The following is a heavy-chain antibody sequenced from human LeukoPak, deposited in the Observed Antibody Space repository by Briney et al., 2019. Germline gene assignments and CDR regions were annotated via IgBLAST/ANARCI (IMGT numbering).Heavy chain of an antibody. J-gene: IGHJ6*03. Sequence: PSETLSLTCTVSGGSISSSSYYWGWIRQPPGKGLEWIGSTYYSGSTYYNPSLKSRVTISVDTSKNQFSLKLSSVTAADTAVYYCARNQGDIAAAGHAKYYYYYYMDVWGKGTTVTVSS. CDR2: TYYSGST. D-gene: IGHD6-13*01. V-gene: IGHV4-39*07. CDR3: ARNQGDIAAAGHAKYYYYYYMDV. CDR1: GGSISSSSYY.